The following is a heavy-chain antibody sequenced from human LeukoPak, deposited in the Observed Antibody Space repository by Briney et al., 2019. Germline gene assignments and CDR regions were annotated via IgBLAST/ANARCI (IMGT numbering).Heavy chain of an antibody. CDR2: IYYSGST. Sequence: PSETLSLTCTVSGGSISSYYWSWIRQPPGKGLEWIGYIYYSGSTNYNPSRKSRVTISVDTSKNQFSLKLSSVTAADTAVYYCARESSSSSTFDYWGQGTLVTVSS. D-gene: IGHD6-6*01. CDR3: ARESSSSSTFDY. J-gene: IGHJ4*02. CDR1: GGSISSYY. V-gene: IGHV4-59*01.